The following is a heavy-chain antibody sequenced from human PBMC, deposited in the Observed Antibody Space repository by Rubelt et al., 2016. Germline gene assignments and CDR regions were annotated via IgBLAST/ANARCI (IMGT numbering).Heavy chain of an antibody. CDR3: AKPARLDYGINDEYFQH. J-gene: IGHJ1*01. CDR1: GFTFSSYG. V-gene: IGHV3-30*02. D-gene: IGHD4-17*01. CDR2: IRYDGSNN. Sequence: QVQLVESGGGVVQPGGSLRLSCAASGFTFSSYGMHWVRQAPGKGLEWVAFIRYDGSNNYYADSVKGRFTISRENSKSTLQQQMNSLRAEETAVYYCAKPARLDYGINDEYFQHWGQGTLVTVSS.